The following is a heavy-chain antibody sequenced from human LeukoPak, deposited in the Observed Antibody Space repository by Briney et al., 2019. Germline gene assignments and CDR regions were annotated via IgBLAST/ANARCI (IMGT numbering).Heavy chain of an antibody. Sequence: PSETLSLTCTVSGGSISSSSYYWGWIRQPPGKGLEWIGSIYYSGSTYYNPSLKSRVTISVGTSKNQFSLKLSSVTAADTAVYYCARVPGGYDFWSGYLMIDYWGQGTLVTVSS. J-gene: IGHJ4*02. CDR3: ARVPGGYDFWSGYLMIDY. CDR2: IYYSGST. D-gene: IGHD3-3*01. V-gene: IGHV4-39*01. CDR1: GGSISSSSYY.